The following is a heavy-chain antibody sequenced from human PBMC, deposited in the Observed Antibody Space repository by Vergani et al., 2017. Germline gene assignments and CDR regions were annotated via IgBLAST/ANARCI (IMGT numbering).Heavy chain of an antibody. V-gene: IGHV3-43*01. CDR3: ATKSCGTPGCQIGYFRE. Sequence: EVQLVESGGVVVQPGGSLRLSCAASGFTFDDYTMHWVRQAPGKGLEWVSLISWDGGSTYYADSVKGRFTISRDNSKNSLYLRMNSLRTEDTAVYYCATKSCGTPGCQIGYFREWGQGTLVTVSS. J-gene: IGHJ1*01. D-gene: IGHD1-1*01. CDR2: ISWDGGST. CDR1: GFTFDDYT.